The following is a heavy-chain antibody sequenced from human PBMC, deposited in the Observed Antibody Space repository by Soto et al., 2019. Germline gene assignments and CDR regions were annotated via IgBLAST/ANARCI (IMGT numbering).Heavy chain of an antibody. CDR3: ARLPIYDFWSGQNGAFDI. V-gene: IGHV5-51*01. D-gene: IGHD3-3*01. Sequence: PGESLKISCKGSGYSFTSYWIGWVRQMTGKGLEWMGIIYPGDSDTRYGPSFQGQVTISADKSISTAYLQWSSLKASDTAMYYCARLPIYDFWSGQNGAFDIWGQGTMVTVSS. CDR1: GYSFTSYW. J-gene: IGHJ3*02. CDR2: IYPGDSDT.